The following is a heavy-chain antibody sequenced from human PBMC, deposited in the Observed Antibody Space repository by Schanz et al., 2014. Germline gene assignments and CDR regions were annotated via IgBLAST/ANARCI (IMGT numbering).Heavy chain of an antibody. CDR2: IGGFDGNT. CDR1: GYTFTRSG. CDR3: ARDRDQWDGNYLDY. V-gene: IGHV1-18*01. Sequence: QVQLVQSGGEVKTPGASVKVSCKASGYTFTRSGISWVRQAPGQGLEWMGWIGGFDGNTNFAQKFQGRVTMTTATSTSTVYMELRSLTSDDSAVYYCARDRDQWDGNYLDYWGQGTLVTVSS. D-gene: IGHD1-26*01. J-gene: IGHJ4*02.